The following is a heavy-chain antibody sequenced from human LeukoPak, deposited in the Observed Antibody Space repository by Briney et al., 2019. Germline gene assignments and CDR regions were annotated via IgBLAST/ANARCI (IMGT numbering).Heavy chain of an antibody. CDR2: ISHSGGST. D-gene: IGHD2-21*02. J-gene: IGHJ4*02. Sequence: PGGSLRLSCAASGFTFSRHAMNWVRQAPGKGLEWVSGISHSGGSTYYADSVKGRFTISRDNSKSTLYLQMNSLRAEDTAVYYCAKDGHDSPNYFDNWGQGTLVTVSS. CDR1: GFTFSRHA. V-gene: IGHV3-23*01. CDR3: AKDGHDSPNYFDN.